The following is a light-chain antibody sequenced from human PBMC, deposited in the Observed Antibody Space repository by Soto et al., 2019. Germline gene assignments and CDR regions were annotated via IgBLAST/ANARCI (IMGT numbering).Light chain of an antibody. CDR1: QSVSSY. Sequence: EIVLTQSPATLSLSPGERATLSCRASQSVSSYLAWHQQKPGQAPRLLIYDASNRATGIPARFSGSGSGTDFTLTISSLEPEDFAVYYCQQRSNWPGLTFGGGTKVEIK. CDR3: QQRSNWPGLT. V-gene: IGKV3-11*01. J-gene: IGKJ4*01. CDR2: DAS.